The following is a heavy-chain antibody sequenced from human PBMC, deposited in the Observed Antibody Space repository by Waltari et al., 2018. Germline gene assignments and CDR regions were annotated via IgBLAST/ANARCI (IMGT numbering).Heavy chain of an antibody. J-gene: IGHJ3*01. D-gene: IGHD3-16*01. Sequence: QLHLQESGPGLVKPSEPLSLTCSVSGGSITSNRHYWGWIRQPPGKGLEWTATISYSGATYNNPSLKSRVTISGDTSKNQFSLKLSSVTAADTGVYYCATYVGASIGTAAFDVWGQGTMVTVSS. CDR3: ATYVGASIGTAAFDV. V-gene: IGHV4-39*01. CDR2: ISYSGAT. CDR1: GGSITSNRHY.